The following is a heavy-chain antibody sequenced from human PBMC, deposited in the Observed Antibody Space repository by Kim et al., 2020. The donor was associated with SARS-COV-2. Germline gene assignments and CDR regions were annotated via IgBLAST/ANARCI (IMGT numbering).Heavy chain of an antibody. CDR1: GFTFSSYA. CDR3: AKDEAEIVAMTTTQGRDY. CDR2: ISGSGGST. V-gene: IGHV3-23*01. Sequence: GGSLRLSCAASGFTFSSYAMSWVRQAPGKGLEWVSSISGSGGSTYYADSVKGRFTISRDNSKNSLYLQMNSLRAEDTAVYYCAKDEAEIVAMTTTQGRDYWGQGTMVTVSS. D-gene: IGHD5-12*01. J-gene: IGHJ4*02.